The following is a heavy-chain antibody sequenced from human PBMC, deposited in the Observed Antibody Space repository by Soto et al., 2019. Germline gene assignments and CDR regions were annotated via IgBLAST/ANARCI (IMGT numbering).Heavy chain of an antibody. D-gene: IGHD6-6*01. CDR2: MSYAGTYK. CDR1: GFTFSDYG. Sequence: QVQQVESGGGVVQPGRSLRLSCAVSGFTFSDYGMHWVRQAPGKGLEWVAVMSYAGTYKYYADSVKGRFTISRDLSGNTLFLQMNSLRLEDTAVYFCAKEMYPRTVLDSSSPWGDYWGQGTLVTVSS. J-gene: IGHJ4*02. CDR3: AKEMYPRTVLDSSSPWGDY. V-gene: IGHV3-30*18.